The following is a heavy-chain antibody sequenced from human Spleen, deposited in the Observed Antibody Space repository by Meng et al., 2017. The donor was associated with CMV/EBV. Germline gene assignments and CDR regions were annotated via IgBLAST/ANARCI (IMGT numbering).Heavy chain of an antibody. J-gene: IGHJ3*02. CDR1: GFTFSSHW. D-gene: IGHD2-2*03. Sequence: GESLKISCAASGFTFSSHWMSWVRQAPGKGLEWVANIKQDGSEKNYVDSVKGRFTISRDNAKNSLFLQMNSLRAEDTAVYYCARDLLDIVVVPAATAFDIWGQGTMVTVSS. V-gene: IGHV3-7*01. CDR3: ARDLLDIVVVPAATAFDI. CDR2: IKQDGSEK.